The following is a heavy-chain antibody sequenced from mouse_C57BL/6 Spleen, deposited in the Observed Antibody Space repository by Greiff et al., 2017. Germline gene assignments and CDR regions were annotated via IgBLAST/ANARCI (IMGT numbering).Heavy chain of an antibody. CDR2: INPNNGGT. CDR1: GYTFTDYY. D-gene: IGHD2-3*01. CDR3: ARSPDGYYGGRYFDV. Sequence: VQLQQSGPELVKPGASVKISCKASGYTFTDYYMNRVKQSHGKSLEWIGDINPNNGGTSYNQKFKGKATLTVDKSSSTAYMALRSLTSEDSAVYYCARSPDGYYGGRYFDVWGTGTTVTVSS. V-gene: IGHV1-26*01. J-gene: IGHJ1*03.